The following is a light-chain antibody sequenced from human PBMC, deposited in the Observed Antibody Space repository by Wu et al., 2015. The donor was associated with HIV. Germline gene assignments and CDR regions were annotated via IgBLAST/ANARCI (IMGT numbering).Light chain of an antibody. V-gene: IGKV1-9*01. CDR1: QGMSSY. CDR2: AAS. CDR3: QRLYSFPCGS. Sequence: DIQVTQSPSFLSASIGGRVTITCRASQGMSSYLAWYQQKPRESPKLLIYAASICKTGPSRSSGSRSGTAFTLTITNLQPEDVATYYCQRLYSFPCGSFGRGTEAGDQT. J-gene: IGKJ2*01.